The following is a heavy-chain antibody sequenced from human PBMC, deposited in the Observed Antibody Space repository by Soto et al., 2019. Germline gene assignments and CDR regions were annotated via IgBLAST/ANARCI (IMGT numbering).Heavy chain of an antibody. V-gene: IGHV3-11*06. CDR2: ISSSSSYT. CDR3: ARDDYGDPTPYYYYGMDV. Sequence: GGSLRLSCAASGFTLSDYYMSWIRQAPGKGLEWVSYISSSSSYTNYADSVKGRFTISRDNAKNSLYLQMNSLRAEDTAVYYCARDDYGDPTPYYYYGMDVWGQGTTVTVSS. D-gene: IGHD4-17*01. J-gene: IGHJ6*02. CDR1: GFTLSDYY.